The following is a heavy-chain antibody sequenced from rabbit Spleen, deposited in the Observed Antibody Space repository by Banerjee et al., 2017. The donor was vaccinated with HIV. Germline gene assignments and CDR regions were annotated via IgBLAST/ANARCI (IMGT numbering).Heavy chain of an antibody. CDR1: GFSFSGRDM. CDR3: AKNVPDTIGWKFNL. Sequence: QEQLEESGGGLVKPEGSLTVTCKASGFSFSGRDMMCCGRQAPGKVLEWIGCINTATGKDDYACWARGRFTTTTASSTTMTLQTTRLTVADTATYFSAKNVPDTIGWKFNLWGQGTLVTVS. V-gene: IGHV1S45*01. CDR2: INTATGKD. D-gene: IGHD1-1*01. J-gene: IGHJ4*01.